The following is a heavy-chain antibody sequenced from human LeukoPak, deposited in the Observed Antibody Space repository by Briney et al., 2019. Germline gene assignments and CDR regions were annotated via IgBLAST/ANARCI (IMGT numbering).Heavy chain of an antibody. Sequence: GASVKVSCKAPGYTFTDYFIHWVRQAPGQRLEWMGWINPNIGYASYAQKFQDRVTMTRDRSINTAYMELSRLTSDDTAVYYCARMALDGSDSIGFDSWGQGTLVTVSS. V-gene: IGHV1-2*02. CDR1: GYTFTDYF. CDR2: INPNIGYA. D-gene: IGHD2-21*02. CDR3: ARMALDGSDSIGFDS. J-gene: IGHJ5*01.